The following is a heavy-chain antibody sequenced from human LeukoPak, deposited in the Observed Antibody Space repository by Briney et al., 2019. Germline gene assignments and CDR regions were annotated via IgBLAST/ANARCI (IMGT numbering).Heavy chain of an antibody. D-gene: IGHD3-22*01. CDR1: GGSISSGDYY. V-gene: IGHV4-30-4*01. J-gene: IGHJ1*01. CDR2: IYYSGST. CDR3: AREYLSSGYGYFQH. Sequence: SETLSLTCTVSGGSISSGDYYWSWIRQPPGKGLEWIGYIYYSGSTYYNPSLKSRVTISVDTSKNQFSLKLSSVTAADTAVYYCAREYLSSGYGYFQHWGQGTLVTVSS.